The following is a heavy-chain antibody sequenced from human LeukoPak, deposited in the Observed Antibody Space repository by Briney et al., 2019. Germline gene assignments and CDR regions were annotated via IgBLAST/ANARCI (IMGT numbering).Heavy chain of an antibody. J-gene: IGHJ6*02. CDR1: GYTLTELS. V-gene: IGHV1-24*01. CDR2: FDPEDGET. D-gene: IGHD4-17*01. Sequence: GASVKVSCKVSGYTLTELSMHWVRQAPGKGLEWRGGFDPEDGETIYTQKFQGRVTMTEDTSTDTAYMELSSLRSEDTAVYYCATYYGDYVYYYYGMDVWGQGTTVTVSS. CDR3: ATYYGDYVYYYYGMDV.